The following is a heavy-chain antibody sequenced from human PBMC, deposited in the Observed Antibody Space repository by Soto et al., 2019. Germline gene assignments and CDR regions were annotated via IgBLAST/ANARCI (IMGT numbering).Heavy chain of an antibody. V-gene: IGHV1-18*01. Sequence: QVQLVQSGAEVKKPGASVKVSCKASGYTFTSYGISWVRQAPGQGLEWMGWISAYNANTNYAQKLQGRVTMTTDTSTSRSYVELRSLRSDDTAVYFCARYRLGATGDYWGQGTLVTVSS. CDR2: ISAYNANT. CDR1: GYTFTSYG. CDR3: ARYRLGATGDY. D-gene: IGHD1-26*01. J-gene: IGHJ4*02.